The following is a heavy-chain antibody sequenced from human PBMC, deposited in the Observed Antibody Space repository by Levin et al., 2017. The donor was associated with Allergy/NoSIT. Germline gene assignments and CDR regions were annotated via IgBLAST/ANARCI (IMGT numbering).Heavy chain of an antibody. V-gene: IGHV3-15*07. CDR3: TTDGAFYDFVWGSYQSVEF. D-gene: IGHD3-16*02. J-gene: IGHJ4*02. Sequence: NSGGSLRLSCAASGFTFTNAWMNWVRQAPGKGLGWVGRIKSKTAGGTTDYAAPVKGRFTISRDDSKNTLHLQMNSLKTEDTAVYYCTTDGAFYDFVWGSYQSVEFWGQGPLVTVSS. CDR1: GFTFTNAW. CDR2: IKSKTAGGTT.